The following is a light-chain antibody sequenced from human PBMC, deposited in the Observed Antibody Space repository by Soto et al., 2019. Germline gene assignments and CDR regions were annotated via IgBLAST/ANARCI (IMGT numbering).Light chain of an antibody. V-gene: IGKV3-15*01. CDR2: DTS. J-gene: IGKJ5*01. CDR1: QRIRNN. CDR3: QQYNLWPET. Sequence: EIVMTQSPATLSLSPGERATLSCWASQRIRNNLAWYQHRPGQAPRLLIYDTSTRAAGIPARFSGSGSGTDFTLTISSLQSEDFAVYYCQQYNLWPETFGQGTRLEIK.